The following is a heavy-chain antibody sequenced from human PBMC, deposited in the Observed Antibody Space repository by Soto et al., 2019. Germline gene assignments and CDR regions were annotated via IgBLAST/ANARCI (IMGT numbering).Heavy chain of an antibody. CDR1: GFTFSSYS. CDR2: ISRSSSYI. CDR3: ARGPIAVAVTGHGY. J-gene: IGHJ4*02. D-gene: IGHD6-19*01. V-gene: IGHV3-21*01. Sequence: EVQLVESGGGLVKPGGSLRLSCAASGFTFSSYSMNWVRQAPGKGLEWVSSISRSSSYIYYADSVKGRFTISRDNAKHSLYLQMNSLRAEDTAVYYCARGPIAVAVTGHGYWGQGTLVTVSS.